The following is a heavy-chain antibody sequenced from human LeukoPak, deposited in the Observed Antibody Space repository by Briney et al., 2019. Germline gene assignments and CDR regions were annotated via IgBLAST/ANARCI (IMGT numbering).Heavy chain of an antibody. D-gene: IGHD3-3*01. CDR1: GFTFSSYG. J-gene: IGHJ4*02. CDR3: AKDAPQSYATSGYYPDY. V-gene: IGHV3-30*02. Sequence: GGSLRLSCAASGFTFSSYGIHWVRQAPGKGLEWVAFIRYDGSNKYYPDSVKGRFTISRDNSKNTLYLQMNSLRAEDTAVYYCAKDAPQSYATSGYYPDYWGQGTLVTVSS. CDR2: IRYDGSNK.